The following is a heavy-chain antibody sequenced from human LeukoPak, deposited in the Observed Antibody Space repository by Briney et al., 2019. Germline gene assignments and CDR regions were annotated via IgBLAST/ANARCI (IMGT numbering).Heavy chain of an antibody. CDR2: IIPILGIA. CDR3: ARQSSGYYYVDY. Sequence: SVTVSCKASGGTFSSYAISWVRQAPGQGLEWMGRIIPILGIANYAQKFQGRVTITADKSTSTAYMELRSLRSEDTAVYYCARQSSGYYYVDYWGQGTLVTVSS. J-gene: IGHJ4*02. D-gene: IGHD3-22*01. V-gene: IGHV1-69*04. CDR1: GGTFSSYA.